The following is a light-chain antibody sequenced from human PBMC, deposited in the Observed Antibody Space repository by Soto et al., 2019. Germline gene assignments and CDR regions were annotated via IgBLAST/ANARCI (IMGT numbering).Light chain of an antibody. CDR1: SSDVGGYNY. Sequence: ALTQPASVSGSPGQSITISCTGTSSDVGGYNYVSWYQQHPGKAPKFMIYDVSNRPSGVSNRFSGSKSGNTASLTISGLQAEDEVDYYCSSYTTSNTRQIVFGTGTKVTVL. V-gene: IGLV2-14*01. CDR2: DVS. J-gene: IGLJ1*01. CDR3: SSYTTSNTRQIV.